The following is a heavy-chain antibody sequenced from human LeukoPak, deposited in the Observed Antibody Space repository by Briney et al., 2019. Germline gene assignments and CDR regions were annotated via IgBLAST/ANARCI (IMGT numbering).Heavy chain of an antibody. D-gene: IGHD1-26*01. CDR1: GYTFTGYY. CDR2: INPNSGGT. CDR3: ARIVGATGKTSSNDY. Sequence: ASVKVSCKASGYTFTGYYMHWVRQAPGQGLEWMGWINPNSGGTNYAQKFQGRVTMTRDTSISTAYMELSRLRSDDTAVYYCARIVGATGKTSSNDYWGQGTLVTVSS. V-gene: IGHV1-2*02. J-gene: IGHJ4*02.